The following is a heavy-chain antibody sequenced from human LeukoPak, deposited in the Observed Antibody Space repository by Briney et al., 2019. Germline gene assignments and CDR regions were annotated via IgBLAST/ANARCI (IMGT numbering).Heavy chain of an antibody. V-gene: IGHV4-59*01. CDR3: ARGPVGRSCGVDY. CDR2: IYYSGST. J-gene: IGHJ4*02. Sequence: SETLSLTCTVSGGSISSYYWSWIRQPPGKGLEWIGYIYYSGSTNYNPSLKSRVTISVDTSKNQFSLKLSSVTAADTAVYYCARGPVGRSCGVDYWGQGTLVTVSS. D-gene: IGHD2-21*01. CDR1: GGSISSYY.